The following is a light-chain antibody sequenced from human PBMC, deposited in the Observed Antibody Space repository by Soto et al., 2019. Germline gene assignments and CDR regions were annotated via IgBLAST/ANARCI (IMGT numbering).Light chain of an antibody. Sequence: QSALTQPASVSGSPGQSITISCTGTSSDIGAYNFVSWYQQHPGTAPKLMLYDVNIRPSGVSNRFSGSKSGNTASLTISGHQAEDEADYYCTSWTTSTTMIFGGGTKLTVL. CDR2: DVN. V-gene: IGLV2-14*03. J-gene: IGLJ2*01. CDR1: SSDIGAYNF. CDR3: TSWTTSTTMI.